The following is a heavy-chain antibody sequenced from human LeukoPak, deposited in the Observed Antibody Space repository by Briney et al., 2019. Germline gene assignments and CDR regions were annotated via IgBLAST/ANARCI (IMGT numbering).Heavy chain of an antibody. D-gene: IGHD6-19*01. CDR2: XNPSGGST. J-gene: IGHJ6*02. Sequence: ASVKVSCKASGYTFTSYXXXXXXXXXXXXXXXXXXXNPSGGSTSYAQKXQXXXXXXXDTXTXTVYMELSSLRSEDTAVYYCARMDSSGWPNPYGMDVWGQGTTVTVSS. CDR3: ARMDSSGWPNPYGMDV. V-gene: IGHV1-46*01. CDR1: GYTFTSYX.